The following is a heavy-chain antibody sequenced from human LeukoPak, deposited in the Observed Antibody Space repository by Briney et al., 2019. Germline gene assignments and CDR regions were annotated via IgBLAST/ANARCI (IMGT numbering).Heavy chain of an antibody. J-gene: IGHJ4*02. CDR1: GGSISSGDYY. D-gene: IGHD3-22*01. CDR2: TYYSGST. V-gene: IGHV4-30-4*01. Sequence: SETLSLTCTVSGGSISSGDYYWSWIRQPPGKGLEWIGYTYYSGSTYYNPSLKSRVTISVDTSKNQFSLKLSSVTAADTAVYYCATETYYYDSSGYYSPGQIDYWGQGTLVTVSS. CDR3: ATETYYYDSSGYYSPGQIDY.